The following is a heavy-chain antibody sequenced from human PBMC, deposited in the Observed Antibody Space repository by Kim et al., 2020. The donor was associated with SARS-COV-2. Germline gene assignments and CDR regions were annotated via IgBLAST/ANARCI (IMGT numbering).Heavy chain of an antibody. J-gene: IGHJ3*02. CDR1: GYSFTSYW. Sequence: GESLKISCKGSGYSFTSYWIGWVRQMPGKGLEWMGIIYPGDSDTRYSPSFQGQVTISADKSISTAYLQWSSLKASDTAMYYCARRGNCGGDCYGSGAFDIWGQGTMVTVSS. CDR3: ARRGNCGGDCYGSGAFDI. D-gene: IGHD2-21*02. CDR2: IYPGDSDT. V-gene: IGHV5-51*01.